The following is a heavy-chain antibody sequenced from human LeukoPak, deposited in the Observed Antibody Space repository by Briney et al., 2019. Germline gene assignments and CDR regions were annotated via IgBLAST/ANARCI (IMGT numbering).Heavy chain of an antibody. D-gene: IGHD4-11*01. CDR3: AGDSDDSGDGNGDWLDP. CDR1: GCTFTISC. J-gene: IGHJ5*02. V-gene: IGHV1-18*04. CDR2: INNNFGNT. Sequence: ASVSVSCTASGCTFTISCFNWVRQAPCQGLEWMGRINNNFGNTHYAQKFEDRVSITIDTSNTTVYMELRGLRYDDTAIYYCAGDSDDSGDGNGDWLDPWGQGTVVTVSS.